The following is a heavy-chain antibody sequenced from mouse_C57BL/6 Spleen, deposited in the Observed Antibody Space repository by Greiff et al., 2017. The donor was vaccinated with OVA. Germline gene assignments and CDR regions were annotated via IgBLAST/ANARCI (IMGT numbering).Heavy chain of an antibody. J-gene: IGHJ3*01. CDR1: GYSITSGYD. D-gene: IGHD2-4*01. Sequence: VQLKQSGPGMVKPSQSLSLTCTVTGYSITSGYDWHWIRHFPGNKLEWMGYISYSGSTNYNPSLKSRISITHDTSKNHFFLKLNSVTTEDTATYYCARSYDYDLAWFAYWGQGTLVTVSA. CDR2: ISYSGST. V-gene: IGHV3-1*01. CDR3: ARSYDYDLAWFAY.